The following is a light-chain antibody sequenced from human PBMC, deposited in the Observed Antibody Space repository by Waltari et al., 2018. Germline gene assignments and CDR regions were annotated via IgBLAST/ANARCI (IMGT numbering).Light chain of an antibody. CDR3: QHHFRLPAT. Sequence: EIVLTQSPVSLSLSPGERATLSCRSSQSISRYLAWYQQKPGHAPRLLIYGASNRATGVPPRFSGSGSRTDFSLTISGLEPEDSAVYYCQHHFRLPATFGQGTKVEIK. CDR1: QSISRY. J-gene: IGKJ1*01. V-gene: IGKV3-20*01. CDR2: GAS.